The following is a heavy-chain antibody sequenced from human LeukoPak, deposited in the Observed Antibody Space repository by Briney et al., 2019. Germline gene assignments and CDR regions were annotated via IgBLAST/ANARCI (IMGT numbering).Heavy chain of an antibody. D-gene: IGHD3-10*01. CDR2: IYYSGST. CDR1: GGSISSYY. V-gene: IGHV4-59*01. J-gene: IGHJ5*02. Sequence: PSETLSLTCTVSGGSISSYYWSWIRQPPGKGLEWIGYIYYSGSTNYNPSLKSRVTISVDTSKNQFSLKLSSVTAADTAVYYGARGYMVRGVIWFDPWGQGTLVTVSS. CDR3: ARGYMVRGVIWFDP.